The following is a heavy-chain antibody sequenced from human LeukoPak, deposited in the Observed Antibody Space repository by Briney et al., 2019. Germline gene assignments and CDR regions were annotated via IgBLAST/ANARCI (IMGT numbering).Heavy chain of an antibody. CDR1: GLSFSAYA. CDR3: ARDRSSSLPSDY. D-gene: IGHD6-6*01. CDR2: ISGSGSAT. J-gene: IGHJ4*02. V-gene: IGHV3-23*01. Sequence: PGGSLRLSCAASGLSFSAYAMNWVRQVPGKGLEWVSGISGSGSATYYTDSVKGRFTISRDNSKNTLYLQMNSLRAEDTAVYYCARDRSSSLPSDYWGQGTLVTVSS.